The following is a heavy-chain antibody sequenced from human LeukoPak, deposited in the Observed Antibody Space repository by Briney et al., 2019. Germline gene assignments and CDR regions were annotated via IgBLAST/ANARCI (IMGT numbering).Heavy chain of an antibody. V-gene: IGHV1-46*01. Sequence: ASVKVSCKASGYTFTSYYMHWVRQAPGQGLEWMGIINPSGGSTSYAQKFQGRVTMTRDTSTSTVYMELSSLRSEDTAVYYCARGLGLDYYDSSGYAFQHWGQGTLVTVSS. CDR1: GYTFTSYY. CDR2: INPSGGST. CDR3: ARGLGLDYYDSSGYAFQH. J-gene: IGHJ1*01. D-gene: IGHD3-22*01.